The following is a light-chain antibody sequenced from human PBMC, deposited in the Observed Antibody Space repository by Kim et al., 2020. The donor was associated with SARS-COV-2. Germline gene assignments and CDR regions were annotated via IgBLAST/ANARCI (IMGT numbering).Light chain of an antibody. CDR3: GTWDSSLSGVV. V-gene: IGLV1-51*01. J-gene: IGLJ2*01. CDR2: DNN. Sequence: QSVLTQPPSVSAAPGQKVTISCSGSSSNIGNNYVSWYQQLPGTAPKLLIYDNNKRPSGIPDRFSGSKSGTSATLGITGLETGDEAGYYCGTWDSSLSGVVFGGGTQLTVL. CDR1: SSNIGNNY.